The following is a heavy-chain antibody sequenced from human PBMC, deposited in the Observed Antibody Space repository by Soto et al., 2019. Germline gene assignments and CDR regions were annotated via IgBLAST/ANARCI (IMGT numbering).Heavy chain of an antibody. D-gene: IGHD2-8*01. CDR2: ISAYNVNT. Sequence: ASVKVSCKASGYTFTSYGISWVRQAPGQGLEWMGWISAYNVNTNYAQKLQGRVTMTTDTSTSTAYMELRSLSSDDTAAYYCATGGIELTSDALDIWAHGTMVTVS. CDR3: ATGGIELTSDALDI. CDR1: GYTFTSYG. V-gene: IGHV1-18*04. J-gene: IGHJ3*02.